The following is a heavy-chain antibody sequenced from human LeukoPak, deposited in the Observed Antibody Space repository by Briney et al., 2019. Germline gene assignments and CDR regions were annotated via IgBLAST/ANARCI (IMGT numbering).Heavy chain of an antibody. D-gene: IGHD2-15*01. V-gene: IGHV4-4*07. CDR1: GGSISSYY. CDR3: AVGYCSGGSCYSDDSFDY. CDR2: IYTSGST. Sequence: SETLSLACTVSGGSISSYYWSWIRQPAGKGLEWIGRIYTSGSTNYNPSLKSRVTMSVDTSKNQFSLKLSSVTAADTAVYYCAVGYCSGGSCYSDDSFDYWGQGTLVTVSS. J-gene: IGHJ4*02.